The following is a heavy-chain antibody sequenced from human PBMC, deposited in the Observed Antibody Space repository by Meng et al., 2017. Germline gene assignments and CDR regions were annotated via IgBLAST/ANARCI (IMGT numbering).Heavy chain of an antibody. Sequence: QCPLKESGPTLVKPPQTLTLTCTFSGSSLGTSGVGVGWIRQPPGKALEWLALIYWDDDKRYSPSLKSRLTITKDTSKNQVVLTMTNMDPVDTATYYRAHRRGDSREGWFDPWGQGTLVTVSS. CDR1: GSSLGTSGVG. J-gene: IGHJ5*02. V-gene: IGHV2-5*02. CDR3: AHRRGDSREGWFDP. D-gene: IGHD2-21*02. CDR2: IYWDDDK.